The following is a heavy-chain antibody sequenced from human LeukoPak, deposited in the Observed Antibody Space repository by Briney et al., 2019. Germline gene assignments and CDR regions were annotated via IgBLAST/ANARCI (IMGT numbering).Heavy chain of an antibody. CDR1: GGSFSGYY. D-gene: IGHD3-16*02. CDR3: ARGLVGYDYVWGSYRPRRYYFDY. CDR2: INHSGST. J-gene: IGHJ4*02. V-gene: IGHV4-34*01. Sequence: SETLSLACAVYGGSFSGYYWSWIRQPPGKGLEWIGEINHSGSTNYNPSLKSRVTISVDTSKNQFSLKLSSVTAADTAVYYCARGLVGYDYVWGSYRPRRYYFDYWGQGTLVTVSS.